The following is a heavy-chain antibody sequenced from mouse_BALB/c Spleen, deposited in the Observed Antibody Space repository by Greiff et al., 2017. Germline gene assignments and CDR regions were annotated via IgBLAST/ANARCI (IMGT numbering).Heavy chain of an antibody. J-gene: IGHJ1*01. D-gene: IGHD3-3*01. V-gene: IGHV5-17*02. CDR1: GFTFSSFG. CDR3: ARPGLYWYFDV. Sequence: EVQRVESGGGLVQPGGSRKLSCAASGFTFSSFGMHWVRQAPEKGLEWVAYISSGSSTIYYADTVKGRFTISRDNPKNTLFLQMTSLRSEDTAMYYCARPGLYWYFDVWGAGTTVTVSS. CDR2: ISSGSSTI.